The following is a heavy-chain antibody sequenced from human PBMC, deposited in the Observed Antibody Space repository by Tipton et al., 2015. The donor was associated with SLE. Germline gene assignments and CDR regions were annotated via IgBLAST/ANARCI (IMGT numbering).Heavy chain of an antibody. Sequence: GSLRLSCAASGFTFSSYSMNWVRQAPGKGLEWVSSISSSSSYIYYADSVKGRFTISRDNAKNSLSLQMNSLRAEDTAVYYCVREGSAAGRYFDLWGRGTLVTVSS. D-gene: IGHD6-13*01. CDR1: GFTFSSYS. V-gene: IGHV3-21*01. CDR2: ISSSSSYI. CDR3: VREGSAAGRYFDL. J-gene: IGHJ2*01.